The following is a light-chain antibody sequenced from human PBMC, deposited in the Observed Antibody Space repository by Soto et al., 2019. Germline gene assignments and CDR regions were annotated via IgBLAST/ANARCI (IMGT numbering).Light chain of an antibody. Sequence: EIVLTQSPATLSLSPGARATLSCRASQSVTSYLAWYQQRPGQAPRLLIYDASRRATGIPARFSGSGSGTDFSLTITSLQPEDFATYFCQQTYTTLFTVGQGTKVDIK. V-gene: IGKV3-11*01. J-gene: IGKJ1*01. CDR1: QSVTSY. CDR3: QQTYTTLFT. CDR2: DAS.